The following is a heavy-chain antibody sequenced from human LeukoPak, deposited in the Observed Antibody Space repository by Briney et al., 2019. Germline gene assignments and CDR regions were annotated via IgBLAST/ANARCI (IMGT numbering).Heavy chain of an antibody. J-gene: IGHJ5*02. CDR3: ARISRFLDRYGGNFWFDP. V-gene: IGHV1-2*02. CDR1: GYTFTGYY. CDR2: INPNSGGT. Sequence: ASVKVSCKASGYTFTGYYMHWVRQAPGQGLEWMGWINPNSGGTNYAQKFQGRVTMTRDTSISTAYMELSRLRSDDTAVYYCARISRFLDRYGGNFWFDPWGQGTLVTVSS. D-gene: IGHD3-3*01.